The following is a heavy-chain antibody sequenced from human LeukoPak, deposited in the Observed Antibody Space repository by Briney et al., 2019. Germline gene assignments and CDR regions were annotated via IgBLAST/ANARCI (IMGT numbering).Heavy chain of an antibody. CDR1: GYEFTDFY. CDR2: IHPNSGAT. CDR3: ARLRGGFDSGDY. J-gene: IGHJ4*01. V-gene: IGHV1-2*02. Sequence: GASVKVSCKASGYEFTDFYIHWVRQAPGQRPEWMGWIHPNSGATNYARVFQGRVTMTRGTSISTAYMELGSLKFDDRAVYYCARLRGGFDSGDYWGQGSLVTVSS. D-gene: IGHD5-12*01.